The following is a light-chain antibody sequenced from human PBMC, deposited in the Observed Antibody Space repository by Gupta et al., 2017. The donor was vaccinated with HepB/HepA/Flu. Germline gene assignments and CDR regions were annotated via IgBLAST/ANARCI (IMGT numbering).Light chain of an antibody. J-gene: IGKJ1*01. CDR2: DAS. CDR1: QSVSSY. Sequence: EIVLTQSPATLSLSPGERATVSCRASQSVSSYLAWYQQKPGQAPRLLIYDASNRATGIPARFSGSGSGTDSTLTISSLEPEDFAVYYCRQRSNWPWTFGQGTKVEI. CDR3: RQRSNWPWT. V-gene: IGKV3-11*01.